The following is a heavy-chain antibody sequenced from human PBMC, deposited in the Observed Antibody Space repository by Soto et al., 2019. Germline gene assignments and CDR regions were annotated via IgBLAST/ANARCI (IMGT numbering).Heavy chain of an antibody. Sequence: EVQLVESGGGLVQPGGSLRLSCAASGFTFSSYSMNWVRQAPGKGLEWVSYISSSSSTIYYADSVKGRFTISRNNAKNSLYLQMNSLRYEDTAVYYCARDYSMIVWYFDYWGQGTLVTVSS. CDR1: GFTFSSYS. CDR3: ARDYSMIVWYFDY. J-gene: IGHJ4*02. V-gene: IGHV3-48*02. CDR2: ISSSSSTI. D-gene: IGHD3-22*01.